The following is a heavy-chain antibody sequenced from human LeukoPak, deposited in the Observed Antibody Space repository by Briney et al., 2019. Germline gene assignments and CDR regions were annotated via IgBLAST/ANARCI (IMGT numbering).Heavy chain of an antibody. Sequence: ASVKVSCKASGYTFTGYYMHWVRQAPGQGLGWMGRINPNSGGTNYAQKFQGRVTMTRDTSISTAYMELSRLRSDDTAVYYCARVSGWYGTTPVDYYYFDYWGQGTLVTVSS. J-gene: IGHJ4*02. V-gene: IGHV1-2*06. CDR1: GYTFTGYY. D-gene: IGHD6-19*01. CDR3: ARVSGWYGTTPVDYYYFDY. CDR2: INPNSGGT.